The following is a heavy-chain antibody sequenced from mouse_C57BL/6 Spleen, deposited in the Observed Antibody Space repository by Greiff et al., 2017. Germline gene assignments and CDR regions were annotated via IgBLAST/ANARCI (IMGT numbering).Heavy chain of an antibody. V-gene: IGHV5-16*01. Sequence: EVQLVESEGGLVQPGSSMKLSCTASGFTFSDYYMAWVRQVPEKGLEWVANINYDGSSPYYLDSLKSRFIISSDNAKNILYLQMSSLKSEDTATYYCAREGTVVADWYFDVWGTGTTVTVSS. D-gene: IGHD1-1*01. J-gene: IGHJ1*03. CDR3: AREGTVVADWYFDV. CDR2: INYDGSSP. CDR1: GFTFSDYY.